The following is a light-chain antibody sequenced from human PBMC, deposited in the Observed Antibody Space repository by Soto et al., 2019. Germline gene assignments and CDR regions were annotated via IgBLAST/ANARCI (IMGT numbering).Light chain of an antibody. J-gene: IGLJ2*01. CDR1: SSNIGAGYD. V-gene: IGLV1-40*01. CDR3: QSYDSSLRGSV. CDR2: GNG. Sequence: QSVLTQPPSVSGAPGQRVTISCTGSSSNIGAGYDVHWYQQLPGTAPKLLIYGNGNRPSGVPDRFSGSKSGTSASLAITGLQAEDEADYYCQSYDSSLRGSVFGGGTKVTVL.